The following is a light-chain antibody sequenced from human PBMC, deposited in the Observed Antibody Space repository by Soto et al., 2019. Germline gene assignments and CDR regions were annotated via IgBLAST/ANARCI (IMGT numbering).Light chain of an antibody. J-gene: IGKJ1*01. V-gene: IGKV1-5*01. Sequence: DIQMTPSPHTLPPYVAETVTITCRASQSISSWLAWYQQKLGKAPKLLIYDASSLESGVPSRFSGSGYGTEFTLTISSLQPDDSASYYCQQYNSYSKTFGQGTKVDTK. CDR3: QQYNSYSKT. CDR2: DAS. CDR1: QSISSW.